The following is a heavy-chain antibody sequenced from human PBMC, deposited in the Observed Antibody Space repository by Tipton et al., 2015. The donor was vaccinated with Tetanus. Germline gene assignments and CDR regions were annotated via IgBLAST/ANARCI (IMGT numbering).Heavy chain of an antibody. CDR3: ARDRSPYSSGWDDS. Sequence: SLRLSCAASGFTFSSYSMNWVRQAPGKGLEWVSYISSSSSTIYYADSVKGRFTISRDNAKNSLYLQMNSLRDEDTAVYYCARDRSPYSSGWDDSWGQGTLVTVSS. J-gene: IGHJ5*01. CDR1: GFTFSSYS. D-gene: IGHD6-19*01. CDR2: ISSSSSTI. V-gene: IGHV3-48*02.